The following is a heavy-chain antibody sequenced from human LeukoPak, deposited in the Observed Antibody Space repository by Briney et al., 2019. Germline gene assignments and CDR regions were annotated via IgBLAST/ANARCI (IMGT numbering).Heavy chain of an antibody. CDR3: ARRGGSGGTYDAFDI. Sequence: SGGSLRLSCAASGFTFSSYWMSWVRQAPGKGLEWVANIKQDGSEKYYVDSVKGRFTISRDNAKNSLYLQMNSLRAEDTAVYYCARRGGSGGTYDAFDIWGQGTTVTVSS. CDR2: IKQDGSEK. D-gene: IGHD2-15*01. V-gene: IGHV3-7*01. CDR1: GFTFSSYW. J-gene: IGHJ3*02.